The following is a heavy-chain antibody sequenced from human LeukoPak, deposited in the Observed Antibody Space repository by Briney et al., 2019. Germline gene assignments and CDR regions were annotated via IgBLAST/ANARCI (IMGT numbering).Heavy chain of an antibody. CDR3: ARDGGNSVELDY. V-gene: IGHV1-8*03. Sequence: ASVKVSCKASGYTFTSYDINWVRQATGQGLEWMGWMNPNSGNTGYAQKFQGRVTITRNTSISTAYMELSSLRSEDTAVYYCARDGGNSVELDYWGQGTLVTVSS. CDR2: MNPNSGNT. D-gene: IGHD4-23*01. CDR1: GYTFTSYD. J-gene: IGHJ4*02.